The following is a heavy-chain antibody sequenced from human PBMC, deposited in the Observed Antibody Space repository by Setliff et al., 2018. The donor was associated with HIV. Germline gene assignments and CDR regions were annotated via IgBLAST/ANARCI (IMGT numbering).Heavy chain of an antibody. V-gene: IGHV1-69*08. CDR2: ISPVLRTT. D-gene: IGHD2-8*01. Sequence: ASVKVSCKASGGTLSNYPISWVRQVRGQGLEWMGRISPVLRTTKYGQEFQGRVSITADTSTNTVYMELSSLRFEDTAVYYCAREFIPVMYARQGGRFDPWGQGTQVTVS. CDR3: AREFIPVMYARQGGRFDP. J-gene: IGHJ5*02. CDR1: GGTLSNYP.